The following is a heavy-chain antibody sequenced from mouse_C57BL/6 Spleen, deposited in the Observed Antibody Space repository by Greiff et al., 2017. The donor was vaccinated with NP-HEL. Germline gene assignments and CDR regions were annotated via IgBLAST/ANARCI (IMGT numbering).Heavy chain of an antibody. CDR1: GFTFSSYT. J-gene: IGHJ1*03. Sequence: EVNVVESGGGLVKPGGSLKLSCAASGFTFSSYTMSWVRQTPEKRLEWVATISGGGGNTYYPDSVKGRFTISRDNAKNTLYLQMSSLRSEDTALYYCARHEGYYYGSSWYFDVWGTGTTVTVSS. CDR3: ARHEGYYYGSSWYFDV. CDR2: ISGGGGNT. V-gene: IGHV5-9*01. D-gene: IGHD1-1*01.